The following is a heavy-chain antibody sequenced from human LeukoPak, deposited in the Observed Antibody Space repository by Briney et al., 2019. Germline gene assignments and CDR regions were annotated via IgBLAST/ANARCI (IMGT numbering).Heavy chain of an antibody. CDR1: GFTFGGYG. CDR2: IAYDGSRA. Sequence: GGSLRLSCAGSGFTFGGYGMHWFRQTPGKGLEWVAVIAYDGSRAFYADSVKGRFTISRDNSKNTMAVQMDDLRAEDTAVYYCTRYNNDHFDYWGQGTLVTVSS. J-gene: IGHJ4*02. CDR3: TRYNNDHFDY. V-gene: IGHV3-33*01. D-gene: IGHD1-14*01.